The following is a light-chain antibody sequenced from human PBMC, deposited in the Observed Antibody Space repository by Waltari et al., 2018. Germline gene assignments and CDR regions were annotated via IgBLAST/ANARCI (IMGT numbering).Light chain of an antibody. CDR3: ASWDDSLNGQV. CDR2: SNY. CDR1: APHIAKRP. V-gene: IGLV1-44*01. Sequence: QSVFTQPPSASGTPGQRVTLSCLGLAPHIAKRPFSWYQHVAGTAPKLLIYSNYQRPSGVPDRFSGSKSGTSASLAISGLRSDDEADYYCASWDDSLNGQVFGGGTRLTVL. J-gene: IGLJ2*01.